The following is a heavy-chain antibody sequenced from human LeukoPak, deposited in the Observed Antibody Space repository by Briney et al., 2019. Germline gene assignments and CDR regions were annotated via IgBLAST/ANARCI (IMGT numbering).Heavy chain of an antibody. J-gene: IGHJ4*02. D-gene: IGHD1-26*01. CDR2: ISPYNENR. CDR1: GYTFIRNG. Sequence: GASVKVSCKASGYTFIRNGISWVRQAPGQGLEWMGWISPYNENRKYLQKLQGRVTLTTDTSTSTAYMELNSLRSDDTAVYYSARARQRATGSYSALDSWGQGTLVTVSS. V-gene: IGHV1-18*01. CDR3: ARARQRATGSYSALDS.